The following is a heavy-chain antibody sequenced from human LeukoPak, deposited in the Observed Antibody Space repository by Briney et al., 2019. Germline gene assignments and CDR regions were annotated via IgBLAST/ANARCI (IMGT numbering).Heavy chain of an antibody. V-gene: IGHV4-34*01. CDR1: GFTFSSYG. D-gene: IGHD3-22*01. CDR2: INHRGNT. CDR3: ARHASDSSGFYNYYGMDV. Sequence: GSLRLSCAASGFTFSSYGMHWVRQAPGKGLEWIGEINHRGNTNYNPSLKSRVTISVDTSKNQFSLRLSFVTAADTAVYYCARHASDSSGFYNYYGMDVWGQGTTVTVSS. J-gene: IGHJ6*02.